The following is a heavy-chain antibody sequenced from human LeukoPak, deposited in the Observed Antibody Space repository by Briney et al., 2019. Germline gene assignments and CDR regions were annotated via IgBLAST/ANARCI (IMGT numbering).Heavy chain of an antibody. CDR2: ISSSSSYI. CDR3: ARDGVVVAAGVFDY. CDR1: GFTFSSYR. J-gene: IGHJ4*02. V-gene: IGHV3-21*01. D-gene: IGHD2-15*01. Sequence: KPGGSLRLSYAASGFTFSSYRMNWVRQAPGKGLDWVSSISSSSSYIYYADSVKGRFTISRDNAKNSLYLQMNSLRAEDTAVYYCARDGVVVAAGVFDYWGQGTLVTVSS.